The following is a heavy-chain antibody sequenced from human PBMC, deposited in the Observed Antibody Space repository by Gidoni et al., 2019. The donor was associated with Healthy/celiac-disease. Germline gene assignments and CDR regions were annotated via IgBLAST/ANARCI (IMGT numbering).Heavy chain of an antibody. CDR3: AKGISRSGWFVFDY. Sequence: EVQLVESGGGLVQPGRSLRLSCAAAGFTFDDYAMHWVRQAPGKGLEWVSGISWNSGSIGYADSVKGRFTISRDNAKNSLYLQMNSLRAEDTALYYCAKGISRSGWFVFDYWGQGTLVTVSS. V-gene: IGHV3-9*01. CDR1: GFTFDDYA. J-gene: IGHJ4*02. CDR2: ISWNSGSI. D-gene: IGHD6-19*01.